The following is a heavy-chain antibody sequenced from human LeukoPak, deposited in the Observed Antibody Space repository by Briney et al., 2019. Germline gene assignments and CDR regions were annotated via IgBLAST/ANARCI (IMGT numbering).Heavy chain of an antibody. Sequence: GGSLRLSCAASGFTSSSYGMHWVRQAPGKGLEWVAFIRYDGSNKYYADSVKGRFTISRDNSKNTLYLQMNSLRAEDTAVYYCAKDRTVGYYDSSGYYYDTKYFDYWGQGTLVTVSS. CDR1: GFTSSSYG. J-gene: IGHJ4*02. V-gene: IGHV3-30*02. CDR3: AKDRTVGYYDSSGYYYDTKYFDY. CDR2: IRYDGSNK. D-gene: IGHD3-22*01.